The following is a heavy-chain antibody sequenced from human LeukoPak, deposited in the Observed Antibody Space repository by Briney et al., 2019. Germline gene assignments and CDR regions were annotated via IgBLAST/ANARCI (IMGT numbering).Heavy chain of an antibody. Sequence: SETLSLTCAVYGGSFSGYYWSWIRQPPGKGLKWIGEINHSGSTNYNPSLKSRVTISVDTSKNQFSLKLSSVTAADTAVYYCARALSSSWYKNWFDPWGQGTRVTVSS. D-gene: IGHD6-13*01. J-gene: IGHJ5*02. V-gene: IGHV4-34*01. CDR2: INHSGST. CDR3: ARALSSSWYKNWFDP. CDR1: GGSFSGYY.